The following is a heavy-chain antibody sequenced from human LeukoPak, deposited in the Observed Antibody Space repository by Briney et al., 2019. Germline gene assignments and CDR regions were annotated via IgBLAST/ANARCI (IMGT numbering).Heavy chain of an antibody. V-gene: IGHV3-20*04. CDR1: GFTFSNHG. Sequence: GGSLRGSCAASGFTFSNHGMSWLRQAPGKRLESVSGVHWNGGSSGYADSVKGRFTISRDKAKTSLYLQMNSLRAEDTALYYCARNSVPRDAHFYYSYYYMDVWGKGTTVTVSS. CDR3: ARNSVPRDAHFYYSYYYMDV. D-gene: IGHD2-21*02. CDR2: VHWNGGSS. J-gene: IGHJ6*03.